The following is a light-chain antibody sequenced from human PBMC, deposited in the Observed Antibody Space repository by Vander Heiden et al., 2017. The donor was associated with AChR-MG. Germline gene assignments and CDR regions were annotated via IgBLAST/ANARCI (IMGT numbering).Light chain of an antibody. V-gene: IGLV7-46*01. Sequence: VVTQEPSLTVSPGGTVTLTCSSSTGAVTSGHYPYWFQQKPGQAPRTLSYDTSNKHSWTPARFSGSLLGGKAALTLSGAQPEDEAEYYCLLSYSGARVFGGGTKLTVL. J-gene: IGLJ2*01. CDR1: TGAVTSGHY. CDR2: DTS. CDR3: LLSYSGARV.